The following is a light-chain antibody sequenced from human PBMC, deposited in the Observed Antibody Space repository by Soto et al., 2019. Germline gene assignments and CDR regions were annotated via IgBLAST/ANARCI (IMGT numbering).Light chain of an antibody. J-gene: IGKJ1*01. CDR3: QQYGSSPLT. CDR1: QSVSNNY. Sequence: EIVLTHSPGTLSLSPGERAALSCRASQSVSNNYLAWYQQKPGQAPRLVIYGASNRATGIPDRFSASGSGTDFTLTIGRLEPEDFAVYYCQQYGSSPLTFGQGTKVEI. V-gene: IGKV3-20*01. CDR2: GAS.